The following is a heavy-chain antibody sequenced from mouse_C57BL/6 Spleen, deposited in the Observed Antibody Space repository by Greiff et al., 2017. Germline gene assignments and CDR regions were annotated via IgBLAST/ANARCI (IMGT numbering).Heavy chain of an antibody. Sequence: VQLVESGAELARPGASVKLSCKASGYTFTSYGISWVKQRTGQGLEWIGEIYPRSGNTYYNEKFKGKATLTADKSSSTAYMELRSLTSEDSAVYFCARFSYYDYGYYAMDYWGQGTSVTVSS. CDR3: ARFSYYDYGYYAMDY. J-gene: IGHJ4*01. CDR2: IYPRSGNT. CDR1: GYTFTSYG. D-gene: IGHD2-4*01. V-gene: IGHV1-81*01.